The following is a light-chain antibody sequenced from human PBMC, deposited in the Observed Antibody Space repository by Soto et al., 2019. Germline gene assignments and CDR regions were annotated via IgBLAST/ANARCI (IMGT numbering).Light chain of an antibody. J-gene: IGKJ4*01. CDR1: QSVLYSSNNKNY. Sequence: DIVMTQSPDSLAVSLGERATINCKSSQSVLYSSNNKNYLACYQQKPGQPTKLLIYWASSRESGVPDRFSGSGSGPDFTLTISSLQAEDVAVYYCQQYYSTALTFGGGTKVEIK. CDR2: WAS. V-gene: IGKV4-1*01. CDR3: QQYYSTALT.